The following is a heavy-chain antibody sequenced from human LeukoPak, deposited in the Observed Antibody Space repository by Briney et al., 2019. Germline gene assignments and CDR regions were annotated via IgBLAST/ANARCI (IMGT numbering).Heavy chain of an antibody. CDR2: IYAGGST. CDR3: ARDAEYNWNYGPGYMDV. J-gene: IGHJ6*03. Sequence: GGSLRLSCAASGFSVSNNYMNWVRQAPGKGLEWVSVIYAGGSTYYADSVKGRFSISRDNSKNTLYLQMNSLRAEDTAVYYCARDAEYNWNYGPGYMDVWGKGTTVTVSS. CDR1: GFSVSNNY. D-gene: IGHD1-7*01. V-gene: IGHV3-53*01.